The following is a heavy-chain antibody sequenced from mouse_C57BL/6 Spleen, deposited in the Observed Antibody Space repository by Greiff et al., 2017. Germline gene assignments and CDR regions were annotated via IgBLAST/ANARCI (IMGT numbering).Heavy chain of an antibody. V-gene: IGHV1-54*01. D-gene: IGHD2-5*01. CDR3: ARFGYSSYGDY. Sequence: VQLQESGAELVRPGTSVKVSCKASGYAFTNYLIEWVKQRPGQGLEWIGVINPGSGGTNYNEKFKGKATLTADKSSSTAYMQLSSLASEDAAVYFCARFGYSSYGDYWGQGTTLTVSS. CDR1: GYAFTNYL. J-gene: IGHJ2*01. CDR2: INPGSGGT.